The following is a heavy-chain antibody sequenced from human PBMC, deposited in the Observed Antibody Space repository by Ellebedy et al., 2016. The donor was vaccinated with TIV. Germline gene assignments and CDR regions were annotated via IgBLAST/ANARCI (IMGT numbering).Heavy chain of an antibody. CDR2: IWYDGSIK. CDR1: RFSFSSYG. CDR3: ARVSGLLDFVVVEVPPRWFDP. Sequence: PGGSLRLSCTASRFSFSSYGMHWVRQAPGKGLEWVAVIWYDGSIKYHADSVKGRFTISRDNSNNTLYLQMNSLRAEDTAVYYCARVSGLLDFVVVEVPPRWFDPWGQGTLVTVSS. V-gene: IGHV3-33*08. J-gene: IGHJ5*02. D-gene: IGHD2-15*01.